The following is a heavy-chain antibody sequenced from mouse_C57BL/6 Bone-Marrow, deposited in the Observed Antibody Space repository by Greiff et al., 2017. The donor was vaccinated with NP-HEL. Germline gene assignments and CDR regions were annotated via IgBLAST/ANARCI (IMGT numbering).Heavy chain of an antibody. D-gene: IGHD1-1*01. V-gene: IGHV1-19*01. J-gene: IGHJ2*01. CDR3: ARWAYYGSSCFDY. CDR2: INPYNGGT. CDR1: GYTFTDYY. Sequence: EVQLQQSGPVLVKPGASVKMSCKASGYTFTDYYMNWVKQSHGKSLEWIGVINPYNGGTSYNQKFKGKATLTVDKSSSTAYMELNSLTSEDSAVYYCARWAYYGSSCFDYWGQGTTLTVSS.